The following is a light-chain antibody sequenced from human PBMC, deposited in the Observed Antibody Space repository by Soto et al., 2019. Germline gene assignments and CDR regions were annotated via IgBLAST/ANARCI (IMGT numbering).Light chain of an antibody. CDR2: GAS. Sequence: IRMTQSHSSLSASIGDTVTITCRASQDIGSVLAWYQQKPGTAPKVLISGASDLHGGVPSRFSGSGSRTDFTLTITHLQSEDFAPYYCQHSPNHPITFGQGTRLEIK. J-gene: IGKJ5*01. CDR3: QHSPNHPIT. V-gene: IGKV1-8*01. CDR1: QDIGSV.